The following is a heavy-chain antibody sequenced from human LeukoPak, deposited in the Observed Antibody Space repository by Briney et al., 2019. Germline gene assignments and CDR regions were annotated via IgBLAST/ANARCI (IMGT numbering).Heavy chain of an antibody. CDR2: INHSGST. D-gene: IGHD3-3*01. V-gene: IGHV4-34*01. J-gene: IGHJ5*02. Sequence: KPSETLSLTCAVYGGSFSGYYWSWIRQPPGKGLEWIGEINHSGSTNYNPSLKSRVTISVDTSKNQFSLKLSSVTAADTAVYYCARGCYDFWSGYLDWFDPWGQGTLVTVSS. CDR1: GGSFSGYY. CDR3: ARGCYDFWSGYLDWFDP.